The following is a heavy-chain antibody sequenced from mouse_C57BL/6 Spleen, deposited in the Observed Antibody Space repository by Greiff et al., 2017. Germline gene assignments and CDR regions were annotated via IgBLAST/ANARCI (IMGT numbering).Heavy chain of an antibody. CDR2: LDPSDSYT. CDR3: ARGYYGSSYWYFDV. V-gene: IGHV1-69*01. CDR1: GYTFTSYW. D-gene: IGHD1-1*01. J-gene: IGHJ1*03. Sequence: VQLQQPGAELVMPGASVKLSCKASGYTFTSYWMHWVKQRPGQGLEWIGELDPSDSYTNYNQKFKGKSTLTVDKSSSTAYMQLSSLTSDDSAVYYCARGYYGSSYWYFDVWGTGTTVTVSS.